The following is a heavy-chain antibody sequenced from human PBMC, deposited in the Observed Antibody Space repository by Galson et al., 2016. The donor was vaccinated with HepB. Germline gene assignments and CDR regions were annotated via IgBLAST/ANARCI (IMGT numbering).Heavy chain of an antibody. CDR1: GYSFNSYW. V-gene: IGHV5-51*01. D-gene: IGHD1-26*01. CDR2: IYPGDSET. J-gene: IGHJ4*02. CDR3: ARRKLGPTTYVFDY. Sequence: QSGAAVKKPGESLKISCKGSGYSFNSYWIGWVRQMPGKGLEWMGIIYPGDSETTYRPSFQGQVTISADKSINTAYLQWSSLKASDTAMYYCARRKLGPTTYVFDYWGQGTLVTVSS.